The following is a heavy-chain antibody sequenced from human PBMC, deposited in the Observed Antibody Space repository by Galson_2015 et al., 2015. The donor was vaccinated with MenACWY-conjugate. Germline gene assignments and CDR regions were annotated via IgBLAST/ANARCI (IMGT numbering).Heavy chain of an antibody. D-gene: IGHD3-10*01. Sequence: SGAEVKKPGESLKISCEASGYNFSSYFIGWGRQMPGKGLEWVGIIYPADSATRYNPSFQGHVSISADNSISTAYLQWSRLGASDTGIYFCVKGSGSLDSWGQGTLVTVSS. CDR3: VKGSGSLDS. J-gene: IGHJ4*02. CDR2: IYPADSAT. V-gene: IGHV5-51*01. CDR1: GYNFSSYF.